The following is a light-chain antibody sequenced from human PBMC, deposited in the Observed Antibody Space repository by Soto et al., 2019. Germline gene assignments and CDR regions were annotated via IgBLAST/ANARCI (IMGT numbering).Light chain of an antibody. Sequence: QSVLTQPPSVSGAPGQRVTISCTGSSSNIGAGYDVNWYQQLPGAAPKLLIFGNSNRPSGVPDRFSGSKSGTSASLAISGLRSEDEADYYCAAWDDSLSDWVFGGGTKVTVL. J-gene: IGLJ3*02. CDR1: SSNIGAGYD. CDR2: GNS. CDR3: AAWDDSLSDWV. V-gene: IGLV1-40*01.